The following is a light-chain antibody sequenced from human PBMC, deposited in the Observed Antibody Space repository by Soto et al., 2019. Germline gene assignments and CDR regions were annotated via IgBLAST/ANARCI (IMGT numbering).Light chain of an antibody. Sequence: AIRMTRSPSSLSASTGDRVNITCRASQGISSYLAWYQQKPGKAPKLLIYAASTLQSGVPSRFSGSGSGTDFTLTISCLQSEDFATYYCQQYYSYPSFGGGTKVEIK. CDR1: QGISSY. V-gene: IGKV1-8*01. J-gene: IGKJ4*01. CDR2: AAS. CDR3: QQYYSYPS.